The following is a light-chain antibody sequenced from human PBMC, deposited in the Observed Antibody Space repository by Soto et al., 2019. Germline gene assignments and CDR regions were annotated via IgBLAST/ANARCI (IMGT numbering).Light chain of an antibody. J-gene: IGKJ1*01. CDR3: QQYNTWPQT. CDR1: QNVRSN. V-gene: IGKV3-15*01. Sequence: EIVMTQSPATLPVSPGDRATLSCRASQNVRSNLAWYQQKPGQAPRLLIFGASTRATGIPARFSGSGSGTEFTLTISSLQSEDFAIYSCQQYNTWPQTFGQGTKVEIK. CDR2: GAS.